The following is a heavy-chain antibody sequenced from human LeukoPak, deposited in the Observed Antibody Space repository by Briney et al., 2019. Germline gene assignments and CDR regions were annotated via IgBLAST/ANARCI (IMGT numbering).Heavy chain of an antibody. CDR3: AKVSRSGSYYHFDY. CDR1: GGSFSGYY. D-gene: IGHD3-10*01. Sequence: PSETLSLTCAVYGGSFSGYYWSWLRQPPGKGLEWVSTISGSSGSTYYADSVKGRFTISRDNSKNTLYLQMNSLRVEDTAVLYCAKVSRSGSYYHFDYWGQGTLVTVSP. CDR2: ISGSSGST. J-gene: IGHJ4*02. V-gene: IGHV3-23*01.